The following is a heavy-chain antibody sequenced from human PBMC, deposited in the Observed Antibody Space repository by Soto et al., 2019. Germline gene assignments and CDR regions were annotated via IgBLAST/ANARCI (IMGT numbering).Heavy chain of an antibody. Sequence: PGGSLRLSCAASGFTFSSYAMSWVRQAPGKGLEWVSAISGSGGSTYYADSVKGRFTISRDNSKNTLYLQMNSLRAEDTAGYYCAKGRGYSYSAGFDPWGQGTLVTVSS. CDR1: GFTFSSYA. J-gene: IGHJ5*02. D-gene: IGHD5-18*01. CDR2: ISGSGGST. CDR3: AKGRGYSYSAGFDP. V-gene: IGHV3-23*01.